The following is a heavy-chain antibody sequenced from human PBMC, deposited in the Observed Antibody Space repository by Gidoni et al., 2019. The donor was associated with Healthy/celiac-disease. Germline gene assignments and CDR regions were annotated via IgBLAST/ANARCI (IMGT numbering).Heavy chain of an antibody. CDR1: GGSISSSSYF. V-gene: IGHV4-39*01. Sequence: QPPLQEPGPGLVKHSETLPLPCTVSGGSISSSSYFWGWSRQPPGKGLEWIGSIDYRGSTYNNPSLKSRDTISVDTAKNQFSLKLGSVTAADTAVYYCARTRDYDFWSGGMAWFDPWGQGTLVTVST. D-gene: IGHD3-3*01. J-gene: IGHJ5*02. CDR2: IDYRGST. CDR3: ARTRDYDFWSGGMAWFDP.